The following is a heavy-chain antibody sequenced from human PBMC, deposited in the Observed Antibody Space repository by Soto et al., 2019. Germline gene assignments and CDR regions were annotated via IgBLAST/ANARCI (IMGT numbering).Heavy chain of an antibody. J-gene: IGHJ3*02. V-gene: IGHV4-39*01. CDR1: GGSISSSSYY. CDR3: ARRHVALDWLLFGRGNAFDI. Sequence: SETLSLTCTVSGGSISSSSYYWGWIRQPPGKGLEWIGSIYYSGSTYYNPSLKSRVTISVDTSKNQFSLKLSSVTAADTAVYYCARRHVALDWLLFGRGNAFDIWGQGTMVTVSS. D-gene: IGHD3-9*01. CDR2: IYYSGST.